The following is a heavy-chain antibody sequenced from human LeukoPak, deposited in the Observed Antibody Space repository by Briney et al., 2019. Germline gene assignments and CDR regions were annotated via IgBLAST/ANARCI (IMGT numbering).Heavy chain of an antibody. CDR2: IKPDGSEK. V-gene: IGHV3-7*05. D-gene: IGHD2/OR15-2a*01. CDR3: ARANKVDY. J-gene: IGHJ4*02. Sequence: GGSLRLSCSASGFTFSAYWMSWVRQAPGKGLEWVASIKPDGSEKYYVESVKGRFTISRDNAKNSLYLQVNSLRADDTAVYYCARANKVDYWGQGTLVTVSS. CDR1: GFTFSAYW.